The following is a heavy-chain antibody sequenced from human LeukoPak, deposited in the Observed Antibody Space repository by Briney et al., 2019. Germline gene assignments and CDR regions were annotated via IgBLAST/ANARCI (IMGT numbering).Heavy chain of an antibody. V-gene: IGHV1-69*05. D-gene: IGHD3-3*01. CDR3: GALRFLEWLSHYYYMDV. CDR1: GGTFSSYA. J-gene: IGHJ6*03. Sequence: ASVKVSCKASGGTFSSYAISWVRQAPGQGREWMEGINPIFGKANYAQKFQGRVTITTDESTSTAYMELSSLRSEDTAVYYCGALRFLEWLSHYYYMDVWGKGTTVTVSS. CDR2: INPIFGKA.